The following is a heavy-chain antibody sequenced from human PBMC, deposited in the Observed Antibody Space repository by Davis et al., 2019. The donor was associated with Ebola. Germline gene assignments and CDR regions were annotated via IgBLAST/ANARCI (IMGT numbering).Heavy chain of an antibody. Sequence: SVKVSCKASGYTFTSYYMHWVRQAPGQGLEWMGGIIPIFGTANYAQKFQGRVTITADESTSTAYMELSSLRSEDTAVYYCARDLPLPSGRWSTYYNYMDVWGKGTTVIVSS. CDR2: IIPIFGTA. D-gene: IGHD4-23*01. V-gene: IGHV1-69*13. J-gene: IGHJ6*03. CDR3: ARDLPLPSGRWSTYYNYMDV. CDR1: GYTFTSYY.